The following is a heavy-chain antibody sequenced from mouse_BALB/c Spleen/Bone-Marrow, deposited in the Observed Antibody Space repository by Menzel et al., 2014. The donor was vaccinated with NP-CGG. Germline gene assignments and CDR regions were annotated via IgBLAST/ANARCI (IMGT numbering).Heavy chain of an antibody. Sequence: LEESGGRLVTPGTPLTLTCTVSGISLSSGYMSWVRQAPGKGLEWIGIISSSGNTYYPTWAIGRFTISTTSTTVDLKITSPTTEDTATYFCARGDPTYSVGFALWGQGTLVTVS. CDR2: ISSSGNT. J-gene: IGHJ3*01. D-gene: IGHD2-12*01. V-gene: IGHV5-6-5*01. CDR1: GISLSSGY. CDR3: ARGDPTYSVGFAL.